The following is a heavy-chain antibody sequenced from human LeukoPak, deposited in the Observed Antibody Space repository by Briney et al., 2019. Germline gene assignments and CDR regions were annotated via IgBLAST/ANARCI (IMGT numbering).Heavy chain of an antibody. V-gene: IGHV5-51*01. J-gene: IGHJ6*03. CDR1: GSNFVDYW. D-gene: IGHD1-7*01. Sequence: GESLKISCKDSGSNFVDYWIGWVRQVPGKGLEWMGSIYPGDSDTRYSPSFQGQVTISADKSISTAYLQWSSLKASDTAMYFCARHTITGTTDYYYMDVWGKGTTVTVSS. CDR3: ARHTITGTTDYYYMDV. CDR2: IYPGDSDT.